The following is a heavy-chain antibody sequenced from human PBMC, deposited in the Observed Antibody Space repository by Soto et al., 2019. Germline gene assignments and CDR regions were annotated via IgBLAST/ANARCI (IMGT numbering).Heavy chain of an antibody. CDR1: GYSFASYW. Sequence: PGESLKISCKASGYSFASYWIGWVRQMPGKGLEWMAIIFPVDSDTRYSPSFQGQVTISADRSISTAYLQWRSLKASDTAMYYCARHESGLNLFDSWGQGTLVTV. D-gene: IGHD6-25*01. CDR3: ARHESGLNLFDS. J-gene: IGHJ4*02. V-gene: IGHV5-51*01. CDR2: IFPVDSDT.